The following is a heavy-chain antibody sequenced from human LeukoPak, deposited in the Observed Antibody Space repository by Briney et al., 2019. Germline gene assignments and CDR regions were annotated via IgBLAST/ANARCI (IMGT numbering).Heavy chain of an antibody. CDR2: ISSSSSYI. D-gene: IGHD6-19*01. V-gene: IGHV3-21*01. CDR3: ARAAGYSSGWYVG. CDR1: GFTFSSYS. J-gene: IGHJ4*02. Sequence: PGGSLRLSCAASGFTFSSYSMNWVRQAPGKGLEWVSSISSSSSYIYYADSVEGRFTISRDNAKNSLYLQMNSLRAEDTAVYYCARAAGYSSGWYVGWGQGTLVTVSS.